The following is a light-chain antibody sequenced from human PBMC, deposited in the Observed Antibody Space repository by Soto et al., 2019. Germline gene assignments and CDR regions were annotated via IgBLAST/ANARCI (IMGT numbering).Light chain of an antibody. J-gene: IGKJ2*01. CDR1: QSVSSN. V-gene: IGKV3-15*01. Sequence: IVMTQSPATLSVSPGERATLSCRASQSVSSNLGWYQQKPGQAPRLLIYGASTRATGIPARFSGSGSGTECTLTINSLQSEDFAVYYCQQYYKWPYTFGQGTKVDIK. CDR2: GAS. CDR3: QQYYKWPYT.